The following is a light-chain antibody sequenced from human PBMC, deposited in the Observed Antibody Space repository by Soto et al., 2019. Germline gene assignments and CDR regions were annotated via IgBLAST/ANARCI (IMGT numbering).Light chain of an antibody. Sequence: QSALTQPASVSGSPGQSITISCTGTSSDVGSYNLVSWYQQHPGKAPKLMIYEVNKRPSGVSNRFSGSKSGNTASLTICGLQAEDEADYYCCSYARSSTLYVFGSGTKLTVL. CDR2: EVN. CDR1: SSDVGSYNL. J-gene: IGLJ1*01. CDR3: CSYARSSTLYV. V-gene: IGLV2-23*02.